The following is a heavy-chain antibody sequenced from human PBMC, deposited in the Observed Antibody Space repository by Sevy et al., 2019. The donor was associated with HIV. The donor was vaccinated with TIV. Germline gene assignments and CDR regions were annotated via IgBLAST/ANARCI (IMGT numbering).Heavy chain of an antibody. CDR2: INQDGSKI. Sequence: GGSLRLSCAASGFTFTTYWMTWVRQAPGKGLEWVANINQDGSKINYVDSVKGRFIISRDNAKKSLYVQMNSLRADDTAVYYCVRVGIFEKSESQHRFMDYWGQGTLVTVSS. V-gene: IGHV3-7*01. CDR1: GFTFTTYW. CDR3: VRVGIFEKSESQHRFMDY. D-gene: IGHD2-21*01. J-gene: IGHJ4*02.